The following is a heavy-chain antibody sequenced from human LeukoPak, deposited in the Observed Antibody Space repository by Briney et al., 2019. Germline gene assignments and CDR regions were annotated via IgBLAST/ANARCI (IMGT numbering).Heavy chain of an antibody. V-gene: IGHV4-30-2*01. Sequence: SETLSLTCTVSGASISSGSFYWSWIRQPPGKGLEWVGYVHHSGSTYYNSSLRGRVTISVDRSKNHFSLKLTSVTAADTAVFYCAGNHGGDPRGDYWGQGILVTVSS. D-gene: IGHD2-21*02. CDR3: AGNHGGDPRGDY. J-gene: IGHJ4*02. CDR1: GASISSGSFY. CDR2: VHHSGST.